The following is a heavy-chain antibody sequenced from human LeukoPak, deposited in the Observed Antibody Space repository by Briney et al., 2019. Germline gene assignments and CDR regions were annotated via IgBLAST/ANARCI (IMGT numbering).Heavy chain of an antibody. CDR2: ISYNGNNQ. Sequence: GGSLRLSCAASGFNFNDYGIHWVRQAPGKGLEWVTVISYNGNNQYYADSVKGRFTISKDNSKNTVYLQMSSLRVDDTAVYYCAKAASSSWPSYYYGMDGWGQGTTVTVSS. V-gene: IGHV3-30*18. J-gene: IGHJ6*02. D-gene: IGHD6-13*01. CDR1: GFNFNDYG. CDR3: AKAASSSWPSYYYGMDG.